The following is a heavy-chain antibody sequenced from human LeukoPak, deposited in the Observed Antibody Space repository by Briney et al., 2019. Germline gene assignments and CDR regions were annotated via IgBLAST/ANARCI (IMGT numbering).Heavy chain of an antibody. CDR2: IYHSGST. J-gene: IGHJ4*02. V-gene: IGHV4-38-2*01. Sequence: SETLSLTCVVSGYSISSGYYWGWIRQPPGKGLEWIGSIYHSGSTYYNPSLKSRVTISVDTSKNQFSLKLSSVTAADTAVYYCARHRYGIAAPGAAYWGQGTLVTVSS. CDR1: GYSISSGYY. CDR3: ARHRYGIAAPGAAY. D-gene: IGHD6-6*01.